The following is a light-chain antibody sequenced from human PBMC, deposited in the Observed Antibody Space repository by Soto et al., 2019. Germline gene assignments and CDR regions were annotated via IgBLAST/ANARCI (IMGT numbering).Light chain of an antibody. V-gene: IGKV3-15*01. CDR2: GAS. Sequence: ELVMTQSPATLSVSPGERAALSCRASQSVSSNFAWYQQKPGQAPRLLIYGASTRATGIPARFSGSGSGTEFPLTISSLQSEDFAVYYCQQYNKWPYTFGQGTKLEIK. CDR1: QSVSSN. J-gene: IGKJ2*01. CDR3: QQYNKWPYT.